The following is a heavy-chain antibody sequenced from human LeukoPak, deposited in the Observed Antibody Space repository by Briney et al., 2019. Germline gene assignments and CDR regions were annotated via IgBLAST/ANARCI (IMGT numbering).Heavy chain of an antibody. J-gene: IGHJ4*02. Sequence: ASVKVSFKASVYTFTGYYMHWVRQAPGQGLEWMGRINPNSGGTNYAQKFQGRVNMPRDTSISKAYMELSRLRSDDTAVYYCAGELELLIYWGQGTLVTVSS. D-gene: IGHD1-7*01. CDR1: VYTFTGYY. V-gene: IGHV1-2*02. CDR3: AGELELLIY. CDR2: INPNSGGT.